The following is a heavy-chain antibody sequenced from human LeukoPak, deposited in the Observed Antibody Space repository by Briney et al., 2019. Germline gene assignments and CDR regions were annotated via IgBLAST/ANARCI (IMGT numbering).Heavy chain of an antibody. CDR3: ARSGYIVVVPAAGTDAFDI. Sequence: ASVTVPCKASGYTFTSYGISWVRQAPGQGLEWMGWISAHNGNTNYAQKLQGRVTMTTDTSTSTAYMELRSLRSDDTAVYYCARSGYIVVVPAAGTDAFDIWGQGTMVTVSS. CDR2: ISAHNGNT. V-gene: IGHV1-18*01. J-gene: IGHJ3*02. CDR1: GYTFTSYG. D-gene: IGHD2-2*01.